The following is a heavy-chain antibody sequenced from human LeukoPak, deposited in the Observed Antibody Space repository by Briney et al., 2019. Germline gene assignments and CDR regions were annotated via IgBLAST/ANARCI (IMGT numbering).Heavy chain of an antibody. Sequence: SETLSLTCAVYGGSFSGYYWSWIRQPPGKGLEWIGEINHSGSTNYNPSLKSRVTISVDTSKNQFSLKLSSVTAADTAVYYCARGKRGGSSWFDYWGQGTLVTVSS. CDR3: ARGKRGGSSWFDY. CDR2: INHSGST. CDR1: GGSFSGYY. D-gene: IGHD6-13*01. V-gene: IGHV4-34*01. J-gene: IGHJ4*02.